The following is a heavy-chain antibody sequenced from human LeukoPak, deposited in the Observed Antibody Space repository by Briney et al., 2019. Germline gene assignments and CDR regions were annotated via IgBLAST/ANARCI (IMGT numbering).Heavy chain of an antibody. CDR2: ISSSSSYI. CDR3: ARQGGYRYGNKCPDP. J-gene: IGHJ5*02. V-gene: IGHV3-21*01. D-gene: IGHD5-18*01. Sequence: GGSLRLSCAASGFTVSSYSMSWVRQAPGKGLEWVSSISSSSSYIYYADSVKGRFTISRDNAKNSLYLQMNSLRAEDTAVYYCARQGGYRYGNKCPDPWGERTLVTVSS. CDR1: GFTVSSYS.